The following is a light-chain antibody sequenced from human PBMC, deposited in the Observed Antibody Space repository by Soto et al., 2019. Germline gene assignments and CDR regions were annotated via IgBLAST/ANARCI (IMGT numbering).Light chain of an antibody. CDR1: QSVSSNY. CDR2: GAS. J-gene: IGKJ2*01. Sequence: EIVLTQSPGTLSLSPGERATLSCRASQSVSSNYLAWYQQKPGQAPRLLIYGASTRATGIPDRFSGSGSGTDFTLTISRLEPEDIAVYYCQQYGASPRYTFGQGTKLEI. V-gene: IGKV3-20*01. CDR3: QQYGASPRYT.